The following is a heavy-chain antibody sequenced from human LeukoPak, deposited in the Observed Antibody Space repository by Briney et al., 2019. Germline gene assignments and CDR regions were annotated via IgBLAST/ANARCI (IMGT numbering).Heavy chain of an antibody. D-gene: IGHD1-26*01. CDR1: GFTFSSYG. J-gene: IGHJ4*02. V-gene: IGHV3-33*01. Sequence: GRSLRLSCAASGFTFSSYGMHWVRQTPGKGLEWVAVPWSDGSNKYYADSVKGRFTISRDNSKNTLYLQMNSLRAEDTAVYYCARGSGSFSGGFDYWGQGTLVTVSS. CDR2: PWSDGSNK. CDR3: ARGSGSFSGGFDY.